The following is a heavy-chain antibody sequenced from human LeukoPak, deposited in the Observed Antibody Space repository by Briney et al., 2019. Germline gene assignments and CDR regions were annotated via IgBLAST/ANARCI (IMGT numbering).Heavy chain of an antibody. V-gene: IGHV4-39*01. CDR3: ARHGRRFFATFDY. CDR2: IYYSGST. CDR1: GGSISSSSYY. D-gene: IGHD3-3*01. Sequence: TSETLSLTCTVSGGSISSSSYYWGWIRQPPGKGLEWIGSIYYSGSTYYNPSLKSRVTISVDTSKSQFSLKLSSVTAADTAVFYCARHGRRFFATFDYWGQGTLVTVSS. J-gene: IGHJ4*02.